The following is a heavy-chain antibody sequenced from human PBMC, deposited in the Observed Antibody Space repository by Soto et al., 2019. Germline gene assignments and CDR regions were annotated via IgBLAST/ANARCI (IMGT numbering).Heavy chain of an antibody. J-gene: IGHJ6*02. CDR2: IIPILGIA. V-gene: IGHV1-69*02. CDR1: GGTFSSYT. CDR3: AGGGEGGGYYGMDV. Sequence: QVQLVQSGAEVKKPGSSVKVSCKASGGTFSSYTISWVRQAPGQGLEWMGRIIPILGIANYAQKFQGRVTITADKSTSTADMEVSSLRSEDTAVYYCAGGGEGGGYYGMDVWGQGTTVTVSS. D-gene: IGHD3-16*01.